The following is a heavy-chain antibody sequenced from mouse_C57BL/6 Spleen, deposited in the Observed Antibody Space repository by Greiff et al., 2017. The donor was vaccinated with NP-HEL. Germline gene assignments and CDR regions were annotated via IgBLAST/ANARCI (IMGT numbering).Heavy chain of an antibody. CDR3: ARERWVYYYGSSYDWYFDV. CDR1: GYSITSGYY. J-gene: IGHJ1*03. D-gene: IGHD1-1*01. CDR2: ISYDGSN. Sequence: EVKLVESGPGLVKPSQSLSLTCSVTGYSITSGYYWNWIRQFPGNKLEWMGYISYDGSNNYNPSLKNRISITRDTSKNQFFLKLNSVTTEDTATYYCARERWVYYYGSSYDWYFDVWGTGTTVTVSS. V-gene: IGHV3-6*01.